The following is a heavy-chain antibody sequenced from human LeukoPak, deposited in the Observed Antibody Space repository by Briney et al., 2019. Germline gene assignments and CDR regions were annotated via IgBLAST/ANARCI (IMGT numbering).Heavy chain of an antibody. J-gene: IGHJ4*02. CDR2: IHAGNGNT. Sequence: ASVKVSCKASGYTFTTYGLHWVRQAPGQRLEWMGWIHAGNGNTKYSQKFQGRVTITRDISASTAYMELTSLRAEDTAVYYCARDRIFYFWGQGTLVTVSS. CDR1: GYTFTTYG. CDR3: ARDRIFYF. D-gene: IGHD2-8*01. V-gene: IGHV1-3*01.